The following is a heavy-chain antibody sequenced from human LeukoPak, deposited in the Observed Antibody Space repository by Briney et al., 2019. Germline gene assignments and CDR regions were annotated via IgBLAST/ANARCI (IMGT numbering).Heavy chain of an antibody. V-gene: IGHV3-23*01. D-gene: IGHD3-10*02. CDR3: AELGITMIGGV. CDR1: GFTFSSYA. J-gene: IGHJ6*04. CDR2: LTGNGEST. Sequence: PGGSLRLSCAASGFTFSSYAMSWVRQAPGKGLEWVSGLTGNGESTYYADSVKGRFTISRDNAKNSLYLQMNSLRAEDTAVYYCAELGITMIGGVWGKGTTVTISS.